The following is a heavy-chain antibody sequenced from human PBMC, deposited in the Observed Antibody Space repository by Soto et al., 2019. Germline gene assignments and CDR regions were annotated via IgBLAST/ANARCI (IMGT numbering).Heavy chain of an antibody. V-gene: IGHV1-69*01. CDR2: VIPLFDTA. CDR3: ATGGHNDGYNFYHGMDV. Sequence: QVQVVQSGAEVKKPGSSVKVSCKVSGGIFTNNAISWVGQAPGQGLEWLGGVIPLFDTAYYAQIFRGRLRISADGATTTAYMELSGLTSADTAVYFCATGGHNDGYNFYHGMDVWGQGTTVTVS. CDR1: GGIFTNNA. D-gene: IGHD5-18*01. J-gene: IGHJ6*02.